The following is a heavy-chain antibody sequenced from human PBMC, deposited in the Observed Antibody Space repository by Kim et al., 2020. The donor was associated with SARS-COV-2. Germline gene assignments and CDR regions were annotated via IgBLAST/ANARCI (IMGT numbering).Heavy chain of an antibody. CDR1: GYSFDSFS. V-gene: IGHV5-51*01. D-gene: IGHD3-3*01. Sequence: GESLKISCTTSGYSFDSFSLGWVRQRPGKGLEWVTLIFPGDSDTKYSPSCQGRVIVSVDKATNTAYLQWTTLTASDTAIYYCARVGVFGVISAIDFWGPGTQVTVSS. J-gene: IGHJ4*02. CDR3: ARVGVFGVISAIDF. CDR2: IFPGDSDT.